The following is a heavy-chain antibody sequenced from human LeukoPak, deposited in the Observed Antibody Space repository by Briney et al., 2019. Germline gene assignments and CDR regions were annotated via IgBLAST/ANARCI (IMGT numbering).Heavy chain of an antibody. D-gene: IGHD5-12*01. CDR3: AREYSGYSSDY. CDR2: IKQHGSEK. CDR1: GFTFSNYW. J-gene: IGHJ4*02. Sequence: QTGGSLRLSCAASGFTFSNYWMGWVRQAPGKGLEWVANIKQHGSEKYYVDSVKGRFTISRDNAKNSLFLQMNSLRVEDTAVYYCAREYSGYSSDYWGQGTLVTVSS. V-gene: IGHV3-7*01.